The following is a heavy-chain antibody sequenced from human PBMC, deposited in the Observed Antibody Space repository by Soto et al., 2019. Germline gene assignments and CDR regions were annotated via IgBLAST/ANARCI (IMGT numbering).Heavy chain of an antibody. CDR1: GFTFSGYW. J-gene: IGHJ4*02. CDR2: IKEDGSEK. D-gene: IGHD5-12*01. V-gene: IGHV3-7*03. Sequence: EVQLVESGGGLVQPGGSLRLSCAASGFTFSGYWMSWVRQATGKGMEWVANIKEDGSEKNYVDSVKGRFTISRDNAMNSLFLQMNSLRAEDTAVYFCARSGSENDFWGQGTLVTVSS. CDR3: ARSGSENDF.